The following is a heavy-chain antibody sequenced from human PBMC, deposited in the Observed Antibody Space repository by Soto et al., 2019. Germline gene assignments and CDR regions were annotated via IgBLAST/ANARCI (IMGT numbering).Heavy chain of an antibody. V-gene: IGHV1-69*13. CDR3: ARDPRRDGYNWGRDYYFDY. Sequence: SVKVSCKASGGTFSSYAISWVRQAPGQGLEWMGGIIPIFGTANYAQKFQGRVTITADESTSTAYMELSSLRSEDTAVYYCARDPRRDGYNWGRDYYFDYWGQGTLVTVSS. D-gene: IGHD5-12*01. CDR2: IIPIFGTA. CDR1: GGTFSSYA. J-gene: IGHJ4*02.